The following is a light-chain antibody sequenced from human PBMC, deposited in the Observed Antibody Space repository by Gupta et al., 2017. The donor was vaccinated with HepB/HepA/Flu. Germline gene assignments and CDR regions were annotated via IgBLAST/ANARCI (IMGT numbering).Light chain of an antibody. Sequence: SYELTHPPSVSVSPGPTASITCSGHKLGDKYACWYQQKPGQSPVLVIYQDNKRPSGIPERFSGSNSGNTATLTISGTQAMDEADYYCQAWDTSTAVFGTGTKVTVL. CDR2: QDN. CDR3: QAWDTSTAV. CDR1: KLGDKY. V-gene: IGLV3-1*01. J-gene: IGLJ1*01.